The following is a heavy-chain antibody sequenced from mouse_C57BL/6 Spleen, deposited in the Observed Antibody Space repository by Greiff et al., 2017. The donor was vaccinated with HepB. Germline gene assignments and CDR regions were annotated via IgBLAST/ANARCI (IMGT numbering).Heavy chain of an antibody. Sequence: EVQLQQSVAELVRPGASVKLSCTASGFNIKNTYMHWVKQRPEQGLEWIGRIDPANGNTKYAPKFQGKATITAETSSNTTYLQLSRLASEDTALYYCAQGELEAYWGQGTLVTVSA. CDR2: IDPANGNT. CDR3: AQGELEAY. CDR1: GFNIKNTY. J-gene: IGHJ3*01. V-gene: IGHV14-3*01.